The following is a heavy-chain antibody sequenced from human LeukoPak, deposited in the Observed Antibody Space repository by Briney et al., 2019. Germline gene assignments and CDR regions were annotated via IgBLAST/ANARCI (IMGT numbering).Heavy chain of an antibody. D-gene: IGHD2-2*01. V-gene: IGHV3-23*01. CDR1: GFTFSSYA. J-gene: IGHJ5*02. Sequence: GGSLRLSCAASGFTFSSYAMSWVRQAPGKGLEWVSAISGSGGSTYYADSVKGRFTISRDNSKNTLYVQMNSLRAEDTAVYYCGCCSSASCYRFDPWGQGTLVTVSS. CDR3: GCCSSASCYRFDP. CDR2: ISGSGGST.